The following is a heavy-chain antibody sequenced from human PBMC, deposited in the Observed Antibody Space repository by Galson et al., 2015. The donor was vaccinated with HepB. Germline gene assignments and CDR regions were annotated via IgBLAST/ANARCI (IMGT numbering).Heavy chain of an antibody. CDR1: GGSISSYY. D-gene: IGHD1-14*01. CDR2: IYYSGST. Sequence: LTCTVSGGSISSYYWSWIRQPPGKGLEWIGYIYYSGSTNYNPSLKSRVTISVDTSKNQFSLKLSSVTAADTAVYYCARVEITHVFDYWGQGTLVTVSS. J-gene: IGHJ4*02. CDR3: ARVEITHVFDY. V-gene: IGHV4-59*01.